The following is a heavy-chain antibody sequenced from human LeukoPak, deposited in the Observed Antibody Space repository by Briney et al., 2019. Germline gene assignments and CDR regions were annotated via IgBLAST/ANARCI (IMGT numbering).Heavy chain of an antibody. J-gene: IGHJ4*02. CDR3: ARDLGYSSSWYYFDY. CDR2: IYTSGST. D-gene: IGHD6-13*01. V-gene: IGHV4-4*07. CDR1: GGSISSYY. Sequence: SKTLSLTCTVSGGSISSYYWSWIRQPAGKGLEWIGRIYTSGSTNYNPSLKSRVTMSVDTSKNQFSLKLSSVTAADTAVYYCARDLGYSSSWYYFDYWGQGTLVTVSS.